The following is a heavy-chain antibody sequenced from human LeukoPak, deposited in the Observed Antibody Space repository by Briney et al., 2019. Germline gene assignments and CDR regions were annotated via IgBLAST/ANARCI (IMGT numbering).Heavy chain of an antibody. Sequence: ASVKFSCKASGYTFTCYYMHWVRQAPGQGLEWMGWINPNSGGTNYAQKFQGRVTMTRDTSISTAYMELSRLRSDDTAVYYCAMDSGSYKFDPWGQGTLVTVSS. D-gene: IGHD1-26*01. CDR2: INPNSGGT. V-gene: IGHV1-2*02. CDR1: GYTFTCYY. J-gene: IGHJ5*02. CDR3: AMDSGSYKFDP.